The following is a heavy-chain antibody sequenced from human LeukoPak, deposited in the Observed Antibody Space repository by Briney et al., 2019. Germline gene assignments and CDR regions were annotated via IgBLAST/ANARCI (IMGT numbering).Heavy chain of an antibody. J-gene: IGHJ4*02. CDR3: VRGDRYFFDF. V-gene: IGHV3-48*03. CDR2: IGNTGRTI. Sequence: PGGSLRLSCAASGFTFSSYEMNWVRQVPGRGLEWVSYIGNTGRTIYYTDSVKGRFTISRDNAKNSLYLQMNSLRAEDTAIYYCVRGDRYFFDFWGQGTLVTVSS. CDR1: GFTFSSYE.